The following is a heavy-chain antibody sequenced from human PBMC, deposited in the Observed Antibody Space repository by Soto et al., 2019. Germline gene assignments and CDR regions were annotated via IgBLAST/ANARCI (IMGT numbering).Heavy chain of an antibody. CDR1: GFTFSSYS. D-gene: IGHD1-1*01. CDR3: ASAPPTTPPWYYFDY. CDR2: ISSSSSYI. V-gene: IGHV3-21*01. J-gene: IGHJ4*02. Sequence: GGSLRLSCAASGFTFSSYSMNWVRQAPGKGLEWVSSISSSSSYIYYADSVKGRFTISRDNAKNSLYLQMNSLRAEDTAVYYCASAPPTTPPWYYFDYWGQGTLVTVSS.